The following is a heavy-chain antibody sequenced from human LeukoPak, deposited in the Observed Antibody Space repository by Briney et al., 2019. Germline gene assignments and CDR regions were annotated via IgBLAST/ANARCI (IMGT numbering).Heavy chain of an antibody. Sequence: PSETLSLTCTVSGYSISSGYYWGWIRQPPGKGPEWIGSIYHSGSTYYNPSLKSRVTISVDTSKNQFSLKLSSVTAADTAVYYCAREIGYYDYVWGSYRSNYYFDYWGQGTLVTVSS. D-gene: IGHD3-16*02. CDR3: AREIGYYDYVWGSYRSNYYFDY. J-gene: IGHJ4*02. CDR1: GYSISSGYY. V-gene: IGHV4-38-2*02. CDR2: IYHSGST.